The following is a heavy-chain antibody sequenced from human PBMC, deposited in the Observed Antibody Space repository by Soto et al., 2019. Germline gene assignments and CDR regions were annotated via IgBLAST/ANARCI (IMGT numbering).Heavy chain of an antibody. CDR2: IFHSGTT. V-gene: IGHV4-4*02. CDR3: ARHVAVAPTRGFDS. Sequence: QVQLQESGPGLVKPSGTLSLTCAVSGGSINDNWWSWVRQPPGKGLEWIGEIFHSGTTYYTPSLKSQVTISLDRSARQISLTLNSVSAADTAVYFCARHVAVAPTRGFDSWGQGTLVTVSS. CDR1: GGSINDNW. D-gene: IGHD2-15*01. J-gene: IGHJ4*02.